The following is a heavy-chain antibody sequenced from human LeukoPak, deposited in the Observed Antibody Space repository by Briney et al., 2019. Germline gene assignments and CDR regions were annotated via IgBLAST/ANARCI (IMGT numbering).Heavy chain of an antibody. CDR1: GGSFSGYY. Sequence: ETLSLTCAVYGGSFSGYYWSWIRQPPGKGLEWVSAISGSGGSTYYADSVKGRFTISRDNSKNTLYLQMNSLRAEDTAVYYCANVVNYYDSSGYDAGNDYWGQGTLVTVSS. CDR2: ISGSGGST. J-gene: IGHJ4*02. CDR3: ANVVNYYDSSGYDAGNDY. V-gene: IGHV3-23*01. D-gene: IGHD3-22*01.